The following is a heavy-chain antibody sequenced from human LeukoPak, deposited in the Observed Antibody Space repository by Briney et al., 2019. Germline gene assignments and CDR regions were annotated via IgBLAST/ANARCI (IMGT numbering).Heavy chain of an antibody. CDR1: GFTFSNHW. Sequence: GGSLRLSCAASGFTFSNHWMHWVRQDPGKGLVWVSLINRDGSITNYADSVKGRFTISRDNAKNTLYLQMNSLRAEDTALYYCAKDLHYGSADYWGQGTLVTVSS. CDR2: INRDGSIT. CDR3: AKDLHYGSADY. D-gene: IGHD3-10*01. J-gene: IGHJ4*02. V-gene: IGHV3-74*01.